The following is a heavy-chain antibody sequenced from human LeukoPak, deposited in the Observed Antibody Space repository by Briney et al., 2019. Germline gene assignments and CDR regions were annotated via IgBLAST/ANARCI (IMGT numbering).Heavy chain of an antibody. J-gene: IGHJ4*02. V-gene: IGHV3-33*01. Sequence: PGGSLRLSCAASGFTFSSHGMHWVRQAPGKGLEWVAVIWYDGSKKYHADSVKGRFTISRDNSKNTLYLQMNSLRAEDTAVYYCARELAARQDLDYWGQGTLVTVSS. CDR3: ARELAARQDLDY. CDR1: GFTFSSHG. D-gene: IGHD6-6*01. CDR2: IWYDGSKK.